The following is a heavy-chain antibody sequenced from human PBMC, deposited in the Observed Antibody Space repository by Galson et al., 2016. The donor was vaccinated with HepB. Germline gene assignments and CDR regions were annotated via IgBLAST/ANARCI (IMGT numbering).Heavy chain of an antibody. Sequence: SLRLSCEASGFTFSSYSINWVRQAPGKGLEWVSSISSGSSDIFYADSVKGRFTISRDNAKNSLFLQMNSLRAEDTAVYYCARAVYNTSYYCFDPWGQGTLVTVSS. D-gene: IGHD1-14*01. CDR3: ARAVYNTSYYCFDP. J-gene: IGHJ5*02. CDR2: ISSGSSDI. V-gene: IGHV3-21*01. CDR1: GFTFSSYS.